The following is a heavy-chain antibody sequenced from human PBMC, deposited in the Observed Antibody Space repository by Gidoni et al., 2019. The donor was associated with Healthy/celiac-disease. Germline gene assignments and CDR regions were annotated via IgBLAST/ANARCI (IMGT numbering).Heavy chain of an antibody. J-gene: IGHJ3*02. V-gene: IGHV4-30-2*01. CDR2: IYHSGST. Sequence: QLQLQESGSGLVKPSQTLSLTCAVSGGYISSGGYSWSWIRQPPGKGLEWIGYIYHSGSTYYNPSLKSRVTISVDRSKNQFSLKLSSVTAADTAVYYCAKVATADDAFDIWGQGTMVTVSS. D-gene: IGHD5-12*01. CDR1: GGYISSGGYS. CDR3: AKVATADDAFDI.